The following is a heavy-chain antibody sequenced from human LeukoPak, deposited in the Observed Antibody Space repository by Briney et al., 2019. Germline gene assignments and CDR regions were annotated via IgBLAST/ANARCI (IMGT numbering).Heavy chain of an antibody. D-gene: IGHD3-9*01. CDR1: GGSISSYY. V-gene: IGHV4-59*01. CDR2: IYYSGST. Sequence: NPSETLSLTCTVSGGSISSYYWSWIRQPSGKGLEWIGYIYYSGSTNYNPSLKSRVTISVDTSKNQFSLKLSSVTAADTAVYYCARDRRGYDILTGYRTYYYYYYMDVWGKGTTVTISS. CDR3: ARDRRGYDILTGYRTYYYYYYMDV. J-gene: IGHJ6*03.